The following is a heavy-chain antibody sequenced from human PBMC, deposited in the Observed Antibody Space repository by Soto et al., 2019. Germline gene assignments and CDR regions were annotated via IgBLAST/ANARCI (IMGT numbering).Heavy chain of an antibody. CDR2: ISDDGSNK. CDR1: RFTFSSYA. V-gene: IGHV3-30-3*01. J-gene: IGHJ6*02. D-gene: IGHD3-10*01. Sequence: QVQVVESGGGVVQPGRSLRLSCAASRFTFSSYAMHWVRQAPGKGLEWMAVISDDGSNKHYADSVKGRFTISRDNSMNTLYLQMNSLRPEDTAVYYCARESTSVSTIRNYYHGMDVWGQGTTVTVSS. CDR3: ARESTSVSTIRNYYHGMDV.